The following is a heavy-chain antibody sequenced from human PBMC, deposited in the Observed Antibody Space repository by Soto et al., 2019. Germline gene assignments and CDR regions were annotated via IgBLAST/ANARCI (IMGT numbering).Heavy chain of an antibody. J-gene: IGHJ4*02. D-gene: IGHD6-13*01. CDR3: ARGFSAGKGSPPDF. CDR1: EDTFRNYA. Sequence: ASVKVSCKASEDTFRNYAISWVRQAPGQGLEWMGGIIPIFGTANYAQKFQGRVTITADTSANTVYLELSSLRSEDTAVYYCARGFSAGKGSPPDFWGQGSLVTVSS. CDR2: IIPIFGTA. V-gene: IGHV1-69*06.